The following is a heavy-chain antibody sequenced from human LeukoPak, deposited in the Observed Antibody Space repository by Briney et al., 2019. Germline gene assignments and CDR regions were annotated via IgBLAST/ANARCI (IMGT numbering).Heavy chain of an antibody. Sequence: SETLSLTCTVSGGSISSYYWSWIRQPAGKGLEWIGRIYTSGSTNYNPSLKSRVTISVDTSKNQFSLKLSSVTAADTAVYYCARDGGSYSVVGYFDYWGQGTLVTVSS. CDR1: GGSISSYY. V-gene: IGHV4-4*07. J-gene: IGHJ4*02. CDR3: ARDGGSYSVVGYFDY. CDR2: IYTSGST. D-gene: IGHD1-26*01.